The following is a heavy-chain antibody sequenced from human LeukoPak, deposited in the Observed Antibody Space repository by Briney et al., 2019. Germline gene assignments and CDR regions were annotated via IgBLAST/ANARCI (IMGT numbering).Heavy chain of an antibody. Sequence: KPGGSLRLSCAASGFTFSSYSMNWVRQAPGRGLEWVSSISSSSSYIYYADSVKGRFTISRDNAKNSLYLQMNSLRAEDTAVYYCARDPVGGYYDFWSGSPSVYGMDVWGQGTTVTVSS. J-gene: IGHJ6*02. CDR1: GFTFSSYS. D-gene: IGHD3-3*01. CDR2: ISSSSSYI. CDR3: ARDPVGGYYDFWSGSPSVYGMDV. V-gene: IGHV3-21*01.